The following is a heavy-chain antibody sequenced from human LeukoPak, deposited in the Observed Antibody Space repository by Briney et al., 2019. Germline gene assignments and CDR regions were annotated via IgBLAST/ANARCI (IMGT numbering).Heavy chain of an antibody. CDR2: IIPIFGTA. Sequence: SVKVSCKASGGTFSSYAISWVRQAPGQGLEWMGGIIPIFGTANYAQKFQGRVTITADKSTSTAYMELSSLRSEDTAVYYRARADFLSYYDSSGYYRGFDPWGQGTLVTVSS. CDR1: GGTFSSYA. V-gene: IGHV1-69*06. J-gene: IGHJ5*02. CDR3: ARADFLSYYDSSGYYRGFDP. D-gene: IGHD3-22*01.